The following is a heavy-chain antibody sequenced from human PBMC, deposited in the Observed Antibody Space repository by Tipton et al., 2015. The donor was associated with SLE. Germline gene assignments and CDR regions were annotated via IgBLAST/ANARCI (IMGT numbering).Heavy chain of an antibody. V-gene: IGHV3-7*01. J-gene: IGHJ4*02. D-gene: IGHD5-18*01. Sequence: SLRLSCAASGFTFSTYGMHWVRQAPGKGLQWVANIQPDGTGKYYVDSLKGRFAISRDNARSSLYLHMNSLRAEDSAVYYCARDYSYGYSDYWGQGILVTVSS. CDR3: ARDYSYGYSDY. CDR2: IQPDGTGK. CDR1: GFTFSTYG.